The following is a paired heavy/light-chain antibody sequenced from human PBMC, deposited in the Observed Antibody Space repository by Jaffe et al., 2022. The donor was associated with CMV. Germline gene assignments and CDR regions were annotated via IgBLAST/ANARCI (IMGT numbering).Heavy chain of an antibody. CDR3: ARGFVAAPSPVVALYGSGTSFDY. V-gene: IGHV1-3*01. CDR2: INVANGDT. D-gene: IGHD3-10*01. CDR1: GYIFTTQP. Sequence: QVHLVQSGAEVKKPGASVRISCEASGYIFTTQPLHWLRQAPGQGLEWVGWINVANGDTKYSQKFQGRVTIIRDASARTSYLELGDLRSEDTGLYYCARGFVAAPSPVVALYGSGTSFDYWGQGTLVTVSS. J-gene: IGHJ4*02.
Light chain of an antibody. J-gene: IGKJ1*01. CDR3: MQALQTIS. Sequence: EIVMTQSPLSLPVTPGEPASISCRSSQSLLYRNRHNYLDWYVQKPGQPPQLLIYLGSNRASGVPDRFSGSGSGTDFTLKISRVEAEDVGVYYCMQALQTISFGQGTKVEIK. V-gene: IGKV2-28*01. CDR2: LGS. CDR1: QSLLYRNRHNY.